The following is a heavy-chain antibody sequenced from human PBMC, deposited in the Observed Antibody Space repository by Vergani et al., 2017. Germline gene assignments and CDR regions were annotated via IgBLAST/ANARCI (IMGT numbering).Heavy chain of an antibody. CDR2: IHNRGKN. D-gene: IGHD2-21*01. J-gene: IGHJ2*01. CDR1: GYSIGSGFY. Sequence: QVQLEESGPGLVKPSETLSLTCSVSGYSIGSGFYWAWIRQSPGEGLQWLTSIHNRGKNYHNPSLKSRVSVSLDTSKNRFSLNLTSVTATDTPVYYCASSQGDYWYFDLWGPGSLVTVSS. CDR3: ASSQGDYWYFDL. V-gene: IGHV4-38-2*01.